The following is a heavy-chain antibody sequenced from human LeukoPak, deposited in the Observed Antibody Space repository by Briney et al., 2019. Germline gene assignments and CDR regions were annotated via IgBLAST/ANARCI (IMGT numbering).Heavy chain of an antibody. CDR1: GGSFSGHY. D-gene: IGHD3-3*01. CDR3: ARAPYDFWSGYSTGFDY. Sequence: SETLSLTCAVYGGSFSGHYWSWIRQPPGKGLEWIGEINHSGSTNYNPSLTSRVTMSVDTSKNQFSLKLRSVTAADPAVYYCARAPYDFWSGYSTGFDYWGQGTLVTVSS. J-gene: IGHJ4*02. V-gene: IGHV4-34*01. CDR2: INHSGST.